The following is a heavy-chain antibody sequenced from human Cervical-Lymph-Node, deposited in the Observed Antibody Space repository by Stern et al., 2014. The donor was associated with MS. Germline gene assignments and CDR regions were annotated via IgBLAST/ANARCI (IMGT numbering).Heavy chain of an antibody. J-gene: IGHJ4*02. Sequence: QVQLVQSGSELKKPGASVKISCKASGYNFTRYALNWVRQAPGQGLEWMGWINTNTGHPTSARGFTGRFVFSLDTSVSTAYLQINNLKTEDTAVYFCARPIGAADHAFDHWGQGTLVTVSS. CDR2: INTNTGHP. CDR3: ARPIGAADHAFDH. V-gene: IGHV7-4-1*02. CDR1: GYNFTRYA. D-gene: IGHD6-13*01.